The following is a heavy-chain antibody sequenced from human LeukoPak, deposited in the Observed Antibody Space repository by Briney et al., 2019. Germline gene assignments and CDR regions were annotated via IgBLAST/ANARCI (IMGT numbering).Heavy chain of an antibody. D-gene: IGHD3-10*01. V-gene: IGHV1-2*02. CDR2: INPNSGGT. J-gene: IGHJ4*02. Sequence: SVKVSCKASGYTFTGYYMHWVRQAPGQGLEWMGWINPNSGGTNYAQKFQGRVTMTRDTSISTAYMELSRLRSDDTAVYYCARNGGSGSPYFDYWGQGTLVTVSS. CDR3: ARNGGSGSPYFDY. CDR1: GYTFTGYY.